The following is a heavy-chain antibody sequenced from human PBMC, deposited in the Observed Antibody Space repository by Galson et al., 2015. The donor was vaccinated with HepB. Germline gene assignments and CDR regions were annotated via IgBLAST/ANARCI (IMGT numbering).Heavy chain of an antibody. V-gene: IGHV4-34*01. Sequence: ETLSLTCAVYGGSFSGYYWSWIRQPPGKGLEWIGEINHSGSTNYNPSLKSRVTISVDTSKNQFSLKLSSVTAADTAVYYCARRRWFGSFPRLGYCSSTSCYYGAFDIWGQGTMVTVSS. CDR3: ARRRWFGSFPRLGYCSSTSCYYGAFDI. D-gene: IGHD2-2*01. CDR1: GGSFSGYY. J-gene: IGHJ3*02. CDR2: INHSGST.